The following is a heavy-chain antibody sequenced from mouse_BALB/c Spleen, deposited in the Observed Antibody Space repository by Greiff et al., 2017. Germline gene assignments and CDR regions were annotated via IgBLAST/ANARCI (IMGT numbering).Heavy chain of an antibody. CDR2: IWGGGSK. CDR1: GFSLTRYS. J-gene: IGHJ3*01. CDR3: ARSGNYCGSSYVAY. Sequence: QVHVKQSGPGLVAPSQSLSITCTVSGFSLTRYSVHWVRQPPGKGLEWLGMIWGGGSKDYNSDLKSRLSISKDNSKSQFFLKMNSLQTDDTAMYYCARSGNYCGSSYVAYWGQGTLVTVSA. D-gene: IGHD1-1*01. V-gene: IGHV2-6-4*01.